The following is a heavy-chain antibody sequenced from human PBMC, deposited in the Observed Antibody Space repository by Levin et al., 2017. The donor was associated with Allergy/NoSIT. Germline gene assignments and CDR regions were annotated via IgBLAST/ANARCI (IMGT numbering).Heavy chain of an antibody. V-gene: IGHV1-24*01. CDR1: GYTLTELS. CDR3: ATNGGCSGGSCYSWINY. Sequence: ASVKVSCKVSGYTLTELSMHWVRQAPGKGLEWMGGFDPEDGETIYAQKFQGRVTMTEDTSTDTAYMELSSLRSEDTAVYYCATNGGCSGGSCYSWINYWGQGTLVTVSS. J-gene: IGHJ4*02. CDR2: FDPEDGET. D-gene: IGHD2-15*01.